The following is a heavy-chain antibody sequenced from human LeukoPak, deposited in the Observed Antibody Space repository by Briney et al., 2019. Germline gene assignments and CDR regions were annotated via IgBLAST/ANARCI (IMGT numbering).Heavy chain of an antibody. V-gene: IGHV3-53*01. D-gene: IGHD3-22*01. Sequence: RGSLRLSCAASGFTVSSTYMSWVRQAPGKGLEWVSVIYSGGGTFYSDSVKGRFTISRDYSKNTLYLQMNSLRTEDAAVYFCAKDSNGPAFWGQGTLVTVSS. CDR3: AKDSNGPAF. CDR1: GFTVSSTY. J-gene: IGHJ4*02. CDR2: IYSGGGT.